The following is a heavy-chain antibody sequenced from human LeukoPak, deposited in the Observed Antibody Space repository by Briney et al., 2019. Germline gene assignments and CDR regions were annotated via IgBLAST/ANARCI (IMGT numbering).Heavy chain of an antibody. CDR1: GFTFSNYN. CDR2: ITRDTIYT. D-gene: IGHD4-17*01. CDR3: ARDPYNGYYGDNYYYYMDV. V-gene: IGHV3-21*01. Sequence: GGSLRLSCAASGFTFSNYNMNWVRQTPGKGLEWVSSITRDTIYTFYADSVKGRFTISRDNAKNSLSLQMNSLRAEDTAVYYCARDPYNGYYGDNYYYYMDVWGKGTTVTISS. J-gene: IGHJ6*03.